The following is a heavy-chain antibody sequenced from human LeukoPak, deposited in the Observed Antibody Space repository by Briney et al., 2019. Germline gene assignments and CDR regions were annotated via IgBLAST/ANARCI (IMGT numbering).Heavy chain of an antibody. CDR3: ARAHLYCTNGVCLEYFQH. CDR1: GYTFTSYY. J-gene: IGHJ1*01. D-gene: IGHD2-8*01. Sequence: ASVKVSCKASGYTFTSYYMHWVRQAPGQGLEWVGIINPSGGSTSYAQKFQGRVTMTRDTSTSTVYMELSSLRSQVTAVYYCARAHLYCTNGVCLEYFQHWGQGTLVTVSS. CDR2: INPSGGST. V-gene: IGHV1-46*03.